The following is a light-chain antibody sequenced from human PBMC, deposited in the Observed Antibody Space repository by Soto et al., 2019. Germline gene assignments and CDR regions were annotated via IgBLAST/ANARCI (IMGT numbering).Light chain of an antibody. J-gene: IGKJ4*01. V-gene: IGKV3-11*01. CDR2: EAS. Sequence: EIVLTQSPATLSLSPGERATLSCRASQSVSNNLAWYQQKRGQAPRLLIYEASTRATGIPARFSGSGSGTDFTLTISSLEPEDFAVYYCQQYGSSPLTFGGGTKVEIK. CDR3: QQYGSSPLT. CDR1: QSVSNN.